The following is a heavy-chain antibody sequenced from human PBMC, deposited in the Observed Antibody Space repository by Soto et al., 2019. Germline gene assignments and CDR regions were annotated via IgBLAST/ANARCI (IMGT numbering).Heavy chain of an antibody. D-gene: IGHD2-2*02. CDR3: ATTLYGYHQFDY. CDR2: IYYSGST. CDR1: GGSISNSTYY. V-gene: IGHV4-39*01. J-gene: IGHJ4*02. Sequence: QLQLQESGPGLVKPSETLSLTCTVSGGSISNSTYYWGWIRQPPGKGMEWIGSIYYSGSTYYNPSLKSRVAISVDTSKNQFSLKLTSVTAADTAVYYCATTLYGYHQFDYWGQGSPVTVSS.